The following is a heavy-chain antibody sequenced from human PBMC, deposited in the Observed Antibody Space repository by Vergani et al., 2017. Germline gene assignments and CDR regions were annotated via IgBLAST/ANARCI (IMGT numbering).Heavy chain of an antibody. V-gene: IGHV4-30-4*01. CDR1: GGSISSGDYY. J-gene: IGHJ4*02. CDR2: IYYSRST. Sequence: QVQLQESGPGLVKPSQTLSLTCTVSGGSISSGDYYWSWIRQPPGKGLEWIGYIYYSRSTYSNPSLKSRVTISVDTSKNQFSLKLSSVTAADTAVYYGARGSSYYDSSGYYYGYWGQGTLVTVSS. CDR3: ARGSSYYDSSGYYYGY. D-gene: IGHD3-22*01.